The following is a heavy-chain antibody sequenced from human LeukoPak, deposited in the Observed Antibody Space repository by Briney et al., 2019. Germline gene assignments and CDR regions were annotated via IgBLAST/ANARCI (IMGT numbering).Heavy chain of an antibody. CDR2: ISVYNGNT. CDR1: GYTFTSYG. V-gene: IGHV1-18*01. Sequence: GASVKVSCKSSGYTFTSYGISWVRQAPGQGLEWMGWISVYNGNTNYAQKLQGRVTMTTDTSTNTAYMELRSLRSDDTAVYYCARSATHRLTWTDRSQWLPLDYWGQGTLVTVSS. D-gene: IGHD5-18*01. CDR3: ARSATHRLTWTDRSQWLPLDY. J-gene: IGHJ4*02.